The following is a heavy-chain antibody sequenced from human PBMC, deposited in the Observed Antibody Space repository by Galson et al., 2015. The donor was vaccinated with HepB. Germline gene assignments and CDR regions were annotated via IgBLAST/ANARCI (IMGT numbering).Heavy chain of an antibody. CDR2: INTNTGNP. D-gene: IGHD3-9*01. V-gene: IGHV7-4-1*02. Sequence: SVKVSCKASGYTFTSYAMNWVRQAPGQGLEWMGWINTNTGNPTYAQALTGRFVFSLDTSVSTAYLQISSLKAEDTAVYYCARGEYYDILTGYYIYYYGMDVWGQGTTVTVSS. J-gene: IGHJ6*02. CDR3: ARGEYYDILTGYYIYYYGMDV. CDR1: GYTFTSYA.